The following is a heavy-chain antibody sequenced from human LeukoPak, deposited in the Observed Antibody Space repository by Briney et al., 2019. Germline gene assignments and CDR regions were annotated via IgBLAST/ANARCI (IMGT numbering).Heavy chain of an antibody. J-gene: IGHJ3*02. CDR3: ARDRLRVAVAGTRFAFDI. D-gene: IGHD6-19*01. CDR2: INPNSGGT. Sequence: ASVKVSCKASGYTFTGYYMHWVRQAPGQGLEWMGWINPNSGGTNYAQKFQGRVTMTRDTSISTAYMELSRLRSDDTAVYYCARDRLRVAVAGTRFAFDIWGQGTMVTVSS. V-gene: IGHV1-2*02. CDR1: GYTFTGYY.